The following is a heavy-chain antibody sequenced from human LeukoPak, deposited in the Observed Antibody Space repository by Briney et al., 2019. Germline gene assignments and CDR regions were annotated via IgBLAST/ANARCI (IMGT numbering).Heavy chain of an antibody. CDR2: ISAYNGNT. CDR1: GYTFTSYG. CDR3: ARDEGYCSGGSCYSGIPTALSYYYYGTDD. J-gene: IGHJ6*02. V-gene: IGHV1-18*01. Sequence: ASVKVSCKASGYTFTSYGISWVRQAPGQGLEWMGWISAYNGNTNYAQKLQGRVTMTTDTSTSTAYMELRSLRSDDTAVSYCARDEGYCSGGSCYSGIPTALSYYYYGTDDWGQGTTVTVSS. D-gene: IGHD2-15*01.